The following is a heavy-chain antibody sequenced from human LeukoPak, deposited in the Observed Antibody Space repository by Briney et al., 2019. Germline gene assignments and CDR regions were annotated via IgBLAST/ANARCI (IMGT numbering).Heavy chain of an antibody. D-gene: IGHD6-13*01. V-gene: IGHV4-59*01. CDR1: GGSISSYY. Sequence: PSETLSLTCTVSGGSISSYYWSWIRQPPGKGLEWIGYIYYSGSTNYNPSLKSRVTISVDTSKNQFSLKLSSVTAADTAVYYCSRGIRQLVLAYWGQGTLVTVSS. CDR2: IYYSGST. J-gene: IGHJ4*02. CDR3: SRGIRQLVLAY.